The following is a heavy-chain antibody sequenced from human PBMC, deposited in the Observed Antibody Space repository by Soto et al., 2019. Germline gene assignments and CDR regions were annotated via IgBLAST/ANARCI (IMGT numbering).Heavy chain of an antibody. CDR1: GYTFTGYY. CDR3: ARETRGHYYDSSGTLDYYGMDV. Sequence: GASVKVSCKASGYTFTGYYMHWVRQAPGQGLEWMGWINPNSGGTNYAQKFQGWVTMTRDTSISTAYMELSRLRSDDTAVYYCARETRGHYYDSSGTLDYYGMDVWGQGXTVTVYS. CDR2: INPNSGGT. D-gene: IGHD3-22*01. V-gene: IGHV1-2*04. J-gene: IGHJ6*02.